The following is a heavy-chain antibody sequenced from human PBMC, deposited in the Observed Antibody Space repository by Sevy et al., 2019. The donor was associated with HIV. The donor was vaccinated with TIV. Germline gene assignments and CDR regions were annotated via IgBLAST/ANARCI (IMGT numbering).Heavy chain of an antibody. CDR1: GFTFGDYC. Sequence: GGSLRLSCTASGFTFGDYCMSWVRQAPGKGLEWISFIKSKAYGGTTGNAASVKGRFTISRDDSKSIAYLQMNNLQTEYTAVYFCTRWSGSQSIFDYWGRGTLVTVSS. CDR3: TRWSGSQSIFDY. J-gene: IGHJ4*02. V-gene: IGHV3-49*04. D-gene: IGHD1-26*01. CDR2: IKSKAYGGTT.